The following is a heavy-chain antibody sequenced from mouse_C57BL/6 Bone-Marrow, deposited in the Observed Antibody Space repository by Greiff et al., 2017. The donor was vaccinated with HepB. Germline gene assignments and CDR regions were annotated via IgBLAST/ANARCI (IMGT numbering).Heavy chain of an antibody. CDR1: GYTFTSYG. CDR2: IYPRSGNT. Sequence: VQLQQSGAELARPGASVKLSCKASGYTFTSYGISWVKQRTGQGLEWIGEIYPRSGNTYYNEKLKGKATLTADKSSSTAYMELRSLTSEDSAVYLWARLRRGGGDVFAYWGQGTLVTVSA. V-gene: IGHV1-81*01. D-gene: IGHD1-2*01. CDR3: ARLRRGGGDVFAY. J-gene: IGHJ3*01.